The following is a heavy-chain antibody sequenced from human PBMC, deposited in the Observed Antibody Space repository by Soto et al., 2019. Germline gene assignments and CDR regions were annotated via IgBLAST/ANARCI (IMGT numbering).Heavy chain of an antibody. D-gene: IGHD6-13*01. V-gene: IGHV4-39*01. CDR3: AREKGDSSSWYYYYYGMDV. Sequence: PSETLSLACTVSGGSISSSSYYWGWIRQPPGKGLEWIGSIYYSGSTYYNPSLKSRVTISVDTSKNQFSLKLSSVTAADTVVYYCAREKGDSSSWYYYYYGMDVWGQGTTVT. J-gene: IGHJ6*02. CDR2: IYYSGST. CDR1: GGSISSSSYY.